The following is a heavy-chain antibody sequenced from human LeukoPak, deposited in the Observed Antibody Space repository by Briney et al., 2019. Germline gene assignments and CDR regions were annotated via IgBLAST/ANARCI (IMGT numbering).Heavy chain of an antibody. CDR3: ARTYCGGDCRGYYYHYYMDV. CDR1: GYSISSGYY. CDR2: IYHSGST. J-gene: IGHJ6*03. Sequence: SETLSLTCTVSGYSISSGYYWGWIRQPPGKGLEWIGRIYHSGSTSYNPSLKSRVTISVDTSKNQFSLKLSSVTAADTAVYYCARTYCGGDCRGYYYHYYMDVWGKGTTVTISS. D-gene: IGHD2-21*02. V-gene: IGHV4-38-2*02.